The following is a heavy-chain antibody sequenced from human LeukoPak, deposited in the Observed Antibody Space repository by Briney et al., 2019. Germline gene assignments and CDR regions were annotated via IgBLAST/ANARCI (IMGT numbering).Heavy chain of an antibody. CDR1: GGSFSGDY. D-gene: IGHD3-16*01. CDR2: INHSGST. J-gene: IGHJ6*04. V-gene: IGHV4-34*01. CDR3: ARGGLGESTLYYYYYGMDV. Sequence: PSETLSLTCAVYGGSFSGDYWSWIRQPPGKGLEWIGEINHSGSTNYNPSLKSRVTISVDTSKSQFSLKLRSVTAADTAVYYCARGGLGESTLYYYYYGMDVWGKGTTVTVSS.